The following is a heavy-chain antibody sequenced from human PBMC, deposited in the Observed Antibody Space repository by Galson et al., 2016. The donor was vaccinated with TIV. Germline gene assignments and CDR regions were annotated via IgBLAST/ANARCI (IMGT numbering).Heavy chain of an antibody. Sequence: SVKVSCKASGYTFTIHPIHWMRQAPGQRLEWLGLINTGNADTKYSQKFQGRVTFTRDTSARSAYMELSSLRPEDTAVYYRARPPYCGDYCYKYDLWGPGTLVTVSS. CDR3: ARPPYCGDYCYKYDL. D-gene: IGHD2-21*01. CDR1: GYTFTIHP. CDR2: INTGNADT. J-gene: IGHJ4*02. V-gene: IGHV1-3*04.